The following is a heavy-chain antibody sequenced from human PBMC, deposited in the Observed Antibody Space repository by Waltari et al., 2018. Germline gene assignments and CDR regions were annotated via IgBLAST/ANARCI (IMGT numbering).Heavy chain of an antibody. J-gene: IGHJ4*02. Sequence: EVQLLESGGGLEQRGGSRRLSCAASGFTFSTYYMPWVRQSPGKVLEWVSVISGSGSGTYYADSVKGRFTISRDNSKNTLYLQMNSLRGEDTAVYYCAKDADYDSSGYVYDYWGQGTLVTVSS. V-gene: IGHV3-23*01. CDR3: AKDADYDSSGYVYDY. D-gene: IGHD3-22*01. CDR1: GFTFSTYY. CDR2: ISGSGSGT.